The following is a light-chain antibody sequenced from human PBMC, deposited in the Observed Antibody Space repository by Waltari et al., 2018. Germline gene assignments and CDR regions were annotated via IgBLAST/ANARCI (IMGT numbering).Light chain of an antibody. CDR1: SSDVGGYNF. V-gene: IGLV2-14*03. CDR2: DVT. CDR3: SSYSSTNTVV. J-gene: IGLJ3*02. Sequence: QSALTQPASVSGSPGQSVTISCTGTSSDVGGYNFVSWYQQHPGRAPKLRIYDVTHRPSGVSTRFSGSKSGDTASLTISGLQAADEAEYYCSSYSSTNTVVFGGGTQLTV.